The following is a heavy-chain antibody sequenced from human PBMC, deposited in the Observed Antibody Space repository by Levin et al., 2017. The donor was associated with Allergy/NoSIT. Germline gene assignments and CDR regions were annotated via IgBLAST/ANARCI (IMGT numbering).Heavy chain of an antibody. CDR3: ASKEELDY. V-gene: IGHV3-48*02. Sequence: GGSLRLSCAASGFTFSSYSMNWVRQAPGKGLEWVSYINSISSNIYYADSVKGRFTISRDNGKNSLYLQMNSLRDEDTAVYYCASKEELDYWGQGALVTVSS. CDR1: GFTFSSYS. J-gene: IGHJ4*02. CDR2: INSISSNI. D-gene: IGHD1-1*01.